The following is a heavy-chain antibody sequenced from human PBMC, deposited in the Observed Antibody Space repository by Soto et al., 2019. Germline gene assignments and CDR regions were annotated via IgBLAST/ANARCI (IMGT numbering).Heavy chain of an antibody. D-gene: IGHD3-22*01. CDR3: ARESLPDKTRTTYYYDSSSYFDY. CDR1: GGTFSSYA. CDR2: IIPIFGTA. J-gene: IGHJ4*02. Sequence: ASVKVSCKASGGTFSSYAISWVRQAPGQGLEWMGGIIPIFGTANYAQKFQGRVTITADESTSTAYMELSSLRSEDTAVYYCARESLPDKTRTTYYYDSSSYFDYWGQGTLVTVSS. V-gene: IGHV1-69*13.